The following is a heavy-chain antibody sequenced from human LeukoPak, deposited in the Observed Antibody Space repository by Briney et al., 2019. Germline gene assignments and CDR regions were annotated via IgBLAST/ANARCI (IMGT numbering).Heavy chain of an antibody. J-gene: IGHJ6*02. Sequence: GRALRLACSASGFTFSSYAMHWVRQAPGKGLEMVAVISYDGSNKYYADSVKGRFTISRENSKKTLYLQMNSLRAEYPAVYYCARALRGGASTSCRICYGMDVWGQGTTVTVSS. D-gene: IGHD2-2*01. CDR3: ARALRGGASTSCRICYGMDV. CDR1: GFTFSSYA. CDR2: ISYDGSNK. V-gene: IGHV3-30*04.